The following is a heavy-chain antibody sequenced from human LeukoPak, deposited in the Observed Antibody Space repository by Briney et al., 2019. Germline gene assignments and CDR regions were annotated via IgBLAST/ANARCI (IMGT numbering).Heavy chain of an antibody. CDR2: IYYSGST. V-gene: IGHV4-31*03. CDR3: ARDHQGYDS. J-gene: IGHJ5*02. Sequence: KASETLSLTCTVSGGSISGSSYYWGWIRQHPGKGLEWIGYIYYSGSTYYNPSLKSRVTISVDTSKNQFSLKLSSVTAADTAVYYCARDHQGYDSWGQGTPVTVSS. CDR1: GGSISGSSYY. D-gene: IGHD5-12*01.